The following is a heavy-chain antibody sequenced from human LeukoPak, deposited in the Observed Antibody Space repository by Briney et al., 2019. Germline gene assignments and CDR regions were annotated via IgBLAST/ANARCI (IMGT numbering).Heavy chain of an antibody. Sequence: GRSLRLSCAASGVSFKDCGMHWVRQAPGKGLEWVSVIWNDGSIKYYADSEKGRFTISRDSAKNTLYLQMSSLSADDTAVYYCARQEDLVVVTTAMALIDFWGQGTLVTVS. J-gene: IGHJ4*02. CDR1: GVSFKDCG. CDR2: IWNDGSIK. D-gene: IGHD2-21*02. CDR3: ARQEDLVVVTTAMALIDF. V-gene: IGHV3-33*01.